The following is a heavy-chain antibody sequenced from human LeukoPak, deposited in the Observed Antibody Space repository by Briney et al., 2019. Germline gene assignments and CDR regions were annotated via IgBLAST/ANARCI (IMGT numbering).Heavy chain of an antibody. D-gene: IGHD1-26*01. CDR2: ISSSSSTI. V-gene: IGHV3-48*04. CDR1: GFTFSSYS. J-gene: IGHJ6*03. CDR3: ARGDPLARWELPKPDYYMDV. Sequence: PGGSLRLSCAASGFTFSSYSMNWVRQAPGKGLEWVSYISSSSSTIYYAGSVKGRFTISRDNAKNSLYLQMNSLRAEDTAVYYCARGDPLARWELPKPDYYMDVWGKGTTVTVSS.